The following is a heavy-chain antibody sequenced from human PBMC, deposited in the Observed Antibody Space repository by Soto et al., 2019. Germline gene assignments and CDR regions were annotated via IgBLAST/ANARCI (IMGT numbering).Heavy chain of an antibody. CDR3: ARDPPSFYCSGGSCYFDY. V-gene: IGHV3-48*01. D-gene: IGHD2-15*01. CDR2: ISSSSSTI. Sequence: PGGSLRLSCAASGFTFSSYSMNWVRQAPGKGLEWVSYISSSSSTIYYADSVKGRFTISRDNAKNSLYLQMNSLRAEDTAVYYCARDPPSFYCSGGSCYFDYWGQGTLVTVSS. CDR1: GFTFSSYS. J-gene: IGHJ4*02.